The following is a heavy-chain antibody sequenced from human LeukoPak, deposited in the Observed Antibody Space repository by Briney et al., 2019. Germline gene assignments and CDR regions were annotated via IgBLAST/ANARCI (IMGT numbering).Heavy chain of an antibody. CDR1: GYSISSGYY. CDR3: ARTNSAYYYMDV. D-gene: IGHD2/OR15-2a*01. CDR2: IYHSGST. Sequence: SETLSLTCAVSGYSISSGYYWGWIRQPPGKGLEWIGSIYHSGSTHYNPSLKSRVTISVDTSKNQFSLKLSSVTAADTAVYYCARTNSAYYYMDVWGKGTTVTVSS. V-gene: IGHV4-38-2*01. J-gene: IGHJ6*03.